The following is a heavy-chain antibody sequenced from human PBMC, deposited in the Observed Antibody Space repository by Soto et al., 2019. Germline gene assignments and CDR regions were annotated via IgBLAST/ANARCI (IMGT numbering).Heavy chain of an antibody. Sequence: QMHLQQSGPGVVKPSETLSLTCTVSGGSISSSAYYWGWIRQPPGKGLEWIGSVYYTGITDYKSSLESRVSISAETSKNQFSLRLTSLSAADTAVYFCARQGRPGYCTGGNCYPTFDIWGPGTMVTVSS. CDR1: GGSISSSAYY. V-gene: IGHV4-39*01. CDR3: ARQGRPGYCTGGNCYPTFDI. D-gene: IGHD2-15*01. J-gene: IGHJ3*02. CDR2: VYYTGIT.